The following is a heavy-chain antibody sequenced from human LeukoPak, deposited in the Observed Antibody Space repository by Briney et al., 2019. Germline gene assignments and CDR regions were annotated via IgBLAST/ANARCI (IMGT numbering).Heavy chain of an antibody. J-gene: IGHJ4*02. D-gene: IGHD1-26*01. Sequence: GGSLRLSCAASGFTFRSYWMHWVRQAPGKGLVWVLRINIDGSSGSYADSVEGRFTISGDNAKNTVYLQMNSLRAEDTAVYYCTREVSGSLYFDYWGQGTLVTVSS. V-gene: IGHV3-74*01. CDR3: TREVSGSLYFDY. CDR2: INIDGSSG. CDR1: GFTFRSYW.